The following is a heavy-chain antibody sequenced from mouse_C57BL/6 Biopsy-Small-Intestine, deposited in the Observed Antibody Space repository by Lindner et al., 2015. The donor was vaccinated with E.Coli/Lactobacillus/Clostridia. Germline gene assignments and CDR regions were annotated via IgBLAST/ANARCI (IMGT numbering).Heavy chain of an antibody. Sequence: SVKVSCKTSGYNFKSYGITWVRQAPGQGLEWMGWISAFNGNTNYAQKFQGRITMTTDTSTSTAYMELRSLRSDDTGVYYCARAPALTGYFNWLDPWGQGTLVTVSS. CDR1: GYNFKSYG. CDR2: ISAFNGNT. CDR3: ARAPALTGYFNWLDP. V-gene: IGHV1S61*01. D-gene: IGHD4-1*02. J-gene: IGHJ4*01.